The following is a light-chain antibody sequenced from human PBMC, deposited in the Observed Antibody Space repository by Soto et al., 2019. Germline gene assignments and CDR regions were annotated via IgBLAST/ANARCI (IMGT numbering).Light chain of an antibody. CDR2: DNS. Sequence: QSVLTQPPSASGSPGQPATISCTGTSSDVGGYDYVSWYQQYPGKAPKLLIYDNSKRPSGIPDRFSGSKSGTSATLGISGLQTGEEADYLCGTWDNSLSASYVFVTGNKVTVL. J-gene: IGLJ1*01. CDR3: GTWDNSLSASYV. CDR1: SSDVGGYDY. V-gene: IGLV1-51*01.